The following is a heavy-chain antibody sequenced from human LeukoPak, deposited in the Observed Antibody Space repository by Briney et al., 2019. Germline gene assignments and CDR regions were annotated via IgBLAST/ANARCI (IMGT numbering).Heavy chain of an antibody. CDR1: GFTFSSYW. Sequence: GGSLRLSCAASGFTFSSYWMNWVRQAPGKGLEWVANIKQDGSEKYYVDSVKGRFTISRDNAKNSLYLQMNSLRAEDTAVYYCARTLIEYSVSSCYFDYWGQGTLVTVSS. D-gene: IGHD6-6*01. CDR3: ARTLIEYSVSSCYFDY. V-gene: IGHV3-7*01. CDR2: IKQDGSEK. J-gene: IGHJ4*02.